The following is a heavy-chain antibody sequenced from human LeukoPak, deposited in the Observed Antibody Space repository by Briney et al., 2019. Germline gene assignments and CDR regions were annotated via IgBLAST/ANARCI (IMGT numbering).Heavy chain of an antibody. CDR1: GGTFSSYA. V-gene: IGHV1-69*13. J-gene: IGHJ4*02. CDR3: ARDGGYCGGGCYSDFDY. D-gene: IGHD2-21*02. CDR2: IIPIFGTA. Sequence: SVKVSCKASGGTFSSYAISWVRQAPGQGLEWMGGIIPIFGTANYAQKFQGRVTITADESTSTAYMELSSLRSEDTAVYYCARDGGYCGGGCYSDFDYWGQGTLVTVSS.